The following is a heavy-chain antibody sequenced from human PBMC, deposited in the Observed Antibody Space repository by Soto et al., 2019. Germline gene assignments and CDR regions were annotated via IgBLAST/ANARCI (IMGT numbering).Heavy chain of an antibody. CDR3: ARYHDAAAGTAFDI. D-gene: IGHD6-13*01. V-gene: IGHV1-18*01. CDR2: ISAYNGNT. Sequence: ASVKVSCKASGYTFTSYGISWVRQAPGQGLEWMGWISAYNGNTNYAQKLKGRVTMTTDTSTSTAYMELRSLRSDDTAVYYCARYHDAAAGTAFDIWGQGTMVTVSS. CDR1: GYTFTSYG. J-gene: IGHJ3*02.